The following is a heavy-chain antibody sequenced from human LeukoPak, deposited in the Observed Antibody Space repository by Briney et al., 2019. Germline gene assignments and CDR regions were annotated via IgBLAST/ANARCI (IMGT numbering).Heavy chain of an antibody. Sequence: SETLSLTCTVSGASVSGSPYYWGWIRQPPGKGLEWIGNIYYSGSTYYNESLKSRVTISIDTSKDQFSLKLNSVTAADTAMYYCAKSGGYGLIDYWGQGTLVTVSS. J-gene: IGHJ4*02. CDR3: AKSGGYGLIDY. V-gene: IGHV4-39*01. D-gene: IGHD1-26*01. CDR1: GASVSGSPYY. CDR2: IYYSGST.